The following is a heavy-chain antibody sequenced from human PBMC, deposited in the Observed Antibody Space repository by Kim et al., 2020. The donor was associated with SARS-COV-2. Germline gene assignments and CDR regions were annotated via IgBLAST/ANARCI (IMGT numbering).Heavy chain of an antibody. CDR1: GFIFDDYT. CDR2: ISWDGGRT. CDR3: AKDIGLGIAAPAINH. V-gene: IGHV3-43*01. J-gene: IGHJ4*02. Sequence: GGSLRLSCAASGFIFDDYTMHWVRQAPGKGLEWVSLISWDGGRTSYADSVKGRFTISRDNSRKSLYLQMNSLRTEDSALYYCAKDIGLGIAAPAINHWGQGTLVTVSS. D-gene: IGHD6-13*01.